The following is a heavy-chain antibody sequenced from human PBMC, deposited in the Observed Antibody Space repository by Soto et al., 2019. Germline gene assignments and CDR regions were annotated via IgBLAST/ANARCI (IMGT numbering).Heavy chain of an antibody. Sequence: SETLSLTCTVPGGSISSYYWSWIRQPPGKGLEWIGYIYYSGSTNYNPSLKSRVTISVDTSKNQFSLKLSSVTAADTAVYYCARRGIAVADAFDIWGQGTMVTVSS. D-gene: IGHD6-19*01. V-gene: IGHV4-59*01. J-gene: IGHJ3*02. CDR3: ARRGIAVADAFDI. CDR1: GGSISSYY. CDR2: IYYSGST.